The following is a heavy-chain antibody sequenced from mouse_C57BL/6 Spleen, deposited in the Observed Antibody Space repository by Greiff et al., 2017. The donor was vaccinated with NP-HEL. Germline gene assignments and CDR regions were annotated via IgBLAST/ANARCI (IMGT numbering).Heavy chain of an antibody. V-gene: IGHV1-50*01. J-gene: IGHJ4*01. CDR1: GYTFTSYW. D-gene: IGHD2-1*01. CDR3: ASSIYYGAMDY. CDR2: IDPSDSYT. Sequence: QVQLQQPGAELVKPGASVKLSCKASGYTFTSYWMQWVKQRPGQGLEWIGEIDPSDSYTNYNQKFKGKATLTVDTSSSTAYMQLSSLTSEDSAVYYCASSIYYGAMDYWGQGTSVTVSS.